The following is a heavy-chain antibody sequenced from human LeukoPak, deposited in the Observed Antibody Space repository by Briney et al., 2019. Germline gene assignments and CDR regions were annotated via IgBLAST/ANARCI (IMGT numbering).Heavy chain of an antibody. V-gene: IGHV3-13*01. Sequence: GGSLRLSCAASGFTFSSHDMHWVHHATGKGLEWVSGIGTAGDTYHPGSVKGRFTISRENAKNSLYLQMNSLRAEDTAVYYCARAKDYGGNHFDYWGQGTLVTVSS. D-gene: IGHD4-23*01. CDR2: IGTAGDT. CDR3: ARAKDYGGNHFDY. J-gene: IGHJ4*02. CDR1: GFTFSSHD.